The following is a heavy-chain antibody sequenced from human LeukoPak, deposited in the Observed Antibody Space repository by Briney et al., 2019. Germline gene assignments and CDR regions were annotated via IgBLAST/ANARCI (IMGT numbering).Heavy chain of an antibody. V-gene: IGHV3-66*01. J-gene: IGHJ4*02. CDR2: IYSGGST. CDR3: ASNGGYYDSSGYYNY. CDR1: GFTVSSNY. D-gene: IGHD3-22*01. Sequence: EGSLRLSCAASGFTVSSNYMSWVRQAPGKGLEWVSVIYSGGSTYYADSVKGRFTISRDNSKNTLYLQMNSLRAEDTAVYYCASNGGYYDSSGYYNYWGQGTLVTVSS.